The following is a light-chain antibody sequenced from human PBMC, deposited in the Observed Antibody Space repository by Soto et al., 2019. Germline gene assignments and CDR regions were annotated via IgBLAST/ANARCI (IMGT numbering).Light chain of an antibody. J-gene: IGLJ3*02. Sequence: QSVLTQAPSLSGAPGQRVTISCTGSSSNIGAGYDVHWYRQLPGTAPKVLIYGNKNRPSGVPDRFSGSKSGSSASLTIAGLQADDEGDYYCQSYDSSLTGWVFGGGTKVTVL. CDR1: SSNIGAGYD. V-gene: IGLV1-40*01. CDR2: GNK. CDR3: QSYDSSLTGWV.